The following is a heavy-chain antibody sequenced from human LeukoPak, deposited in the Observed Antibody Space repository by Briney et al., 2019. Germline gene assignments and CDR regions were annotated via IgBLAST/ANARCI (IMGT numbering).Heavy chain of an antibody. Sequence: GVSLTLSCTAPGFTFRSYGMHLVRQAPGKGLEWVAFIRYDGSIQYYAHSVKGRFTISRDNSNNTLYLQMNTLRGDDTAVYFCAKGYGESHFDSWGQGTLVTVS. CDR3: AKGYGESHFDS. CDR2: IRYDGSIQ. CDR1: GFTFRSYG. J-gene: IGHJ4*02. D-gene: IGHD5-18*01. V-gene: IGHV3-30*02.